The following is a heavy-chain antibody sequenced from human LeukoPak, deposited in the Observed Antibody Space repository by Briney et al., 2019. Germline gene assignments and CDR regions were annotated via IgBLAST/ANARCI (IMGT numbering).Heavy chain of an antibody. CDR1: GYHLNSYW. V-gene: IGHV5-51*01. Sequence: GESLKISCQGSGYHLNSYWIAWVRQMPGKGLEWIGIIYPSDSDTIYSPSFQCQINISADKSINTAYLRWSSLKASDTAMYYCARAYYCGGGGCKLEYWGQGNLVTVSS. CDR2: IYPSDSDT. J-gene: IGHJ4*02. D-gene: IGHD2-21*01. CDR3: ARAYYCGGGGCKLEY.